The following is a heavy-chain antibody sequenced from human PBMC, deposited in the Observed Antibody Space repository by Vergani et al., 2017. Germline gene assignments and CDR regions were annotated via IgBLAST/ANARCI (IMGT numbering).Heavy chain of an antibody. CDR2: ISGSGGST. J-gene: IGHJ4*02. CDR1: GFTFSSYA. V-gene: IGHV3-23*01. CDR3: AKVGYYDSSTTRGINDY. Sequence: EVQLLESGGGLVQPGGSLRLSCAASGFTFSSYAMSWVRQAPGKGLEWVSAISGSGGSTYYADSVKGRFTISRDNSKNTLYLQMNSLRAEDTAVYYCAKVGYYDSSTTRGINDYWGQGTLVTVSS. D-gene: IGHD3-22*01.